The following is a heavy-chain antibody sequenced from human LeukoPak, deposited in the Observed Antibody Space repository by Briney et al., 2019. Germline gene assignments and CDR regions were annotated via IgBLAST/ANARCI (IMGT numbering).Heavy chain of an antibody. CDR2: VNPNRGDT. CDR1: GYTFTGYY. V-gene: IGHV1-2*02. CDR3: ARASGSYWWFDS. Sequence: ASVKVSCKASGYTFTGYYLHWVRQAPGQGLEWMGCVNPNRGDTNYAQKFQGSVTMTRDTSISTVYMELSRLRSDDTAVYYCARASGSYWWFDSWGQGTLVTVSS. J-gene: IGHJ5*01. D-gene: IGHD1-26*01.